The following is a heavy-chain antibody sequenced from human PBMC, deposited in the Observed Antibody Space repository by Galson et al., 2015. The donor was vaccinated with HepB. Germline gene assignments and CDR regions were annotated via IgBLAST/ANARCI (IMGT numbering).Heavy chain of an antibody. CDR2: MNPNTGTT. V-gene: IGHV1-8*01. Sequence: SVKVSCKASGYTFTNYDINWVRQATGQGLEWMGRMNPNTGTTAYSQKFQGRVTMTRDTSITTAYMELSSLRSEDTAVNYCGKDLDPAVIGDWGQGTLVTVSS. D-gene: IGHD2/OR15-2a*01. CDR1: GYTFTNYD. CDR3: GKDLDPAVIGD. J-gene: IGHJ4*02.